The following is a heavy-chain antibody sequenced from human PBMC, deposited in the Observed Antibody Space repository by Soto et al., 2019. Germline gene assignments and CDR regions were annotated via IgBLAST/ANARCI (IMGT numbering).Heavy chain of an antibody. CDR1: GFTFGSYG. Sequence: QVQLVESGGGVVQPGRSLRLSCAASGFTFGSYGMHWVRQAPGKGLEWVAVISYDGSNKYYADSVKGRFTISRDNSKNTLYLQMNSLRAEDTAVYYCASSRGATSDPVALDYWGQGTLVTVSS. V-gene: IGHV3-30*03. J-gene: IGHJ4*02. CDR2: ISYDGSNK. CDR3: ASSRGATSDPVALDY. D-gene: IGHD1-26*01.